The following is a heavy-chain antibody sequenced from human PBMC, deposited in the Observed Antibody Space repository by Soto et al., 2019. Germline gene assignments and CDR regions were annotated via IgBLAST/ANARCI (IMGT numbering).Heavy chain of an antibody. J-gene: IGHJ6*04. D-gene: IGHD2-2*01. V-gene: IGHV4-34*01. CDR2: INHSGST. CDR3: ARGGIVVVPAASWYV. Sequence: QVQLQQWGAGLLKPSETLSLTCAVYGGSFSGYYWSWIRRPPGKGLEWIGEINHSGSTNYNPSLKSRVTISVDTSKNQFSLKLSSVTAADTAVYYCARGGIVVVPAASWYVWGKGTTVTVSS. CDR1: GGSFSGYY.